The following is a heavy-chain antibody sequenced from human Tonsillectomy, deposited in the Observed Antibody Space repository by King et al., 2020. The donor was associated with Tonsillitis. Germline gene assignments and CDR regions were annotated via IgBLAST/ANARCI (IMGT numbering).Heavy chain of an antibody. J-gene: IGHJ3*02. CDR3: ARDKGIIPGLPGGFDI. CDR2: ITSRTGYT. V-gene: IGHV3-21*01. CDR1: GFIFTNFN. D-gene: IGHD2-15*01. Sequence: VQLVESGGGLVRPGGSLRLSCAASGFIFTNFNMNWVRQAPGEGPEWVSSITSRTGYTYYADSVEGRFTISRDNSNSSLSLQMNSLRAEDTAVYFCARDKGIIPGLPGGFDIWGLGTTVTVSS.